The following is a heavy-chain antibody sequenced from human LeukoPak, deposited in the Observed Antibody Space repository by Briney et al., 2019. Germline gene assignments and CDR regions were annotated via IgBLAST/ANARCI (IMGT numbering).Heavy chain of an antibody. CDR2: ISSCGSTI. J-gene: IGHJ4*02. Sequence: GGSLRLSCAASGLTFSSYEMNWVRQAPGKGLEWVSYISSCGSTIYYADFVKGRFTISRDNAKNSLYLEMNSLRAEDTAVYYCARDSPGYDILTGSRTGAFDYWGQGTLVTVSS. V-gene: IGHV3-48*03. CDR1: GLTFSSYE. D-gene: IGHD3-9*01. CDR3: ARDSPGYDILTGSRTGAFDY.